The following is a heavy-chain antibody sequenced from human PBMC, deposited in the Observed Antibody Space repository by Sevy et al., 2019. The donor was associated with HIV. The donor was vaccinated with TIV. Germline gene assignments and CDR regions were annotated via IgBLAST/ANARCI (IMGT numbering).Heavy chain of an antibody. CDR2: ISWNSGSI. CDR1: GFTFDDYA. V-gene: IGHV3-9*01. J-gene: IGHJ6*02. D-gene: IGHD2-8*01. Sequence: GGSLRLSCAASGFTFDDYAMHWVRQAPGKGLEWVSGISWNSGSIGYADSVKGRFTISRDNAKNSLYLQMNSLRAEDTALYYCALRRYCTNGVCYPKRAYGMDVWGQGTTVTVSS. CDR3: ALRRYCTNGVCYPKRAYGMDV.